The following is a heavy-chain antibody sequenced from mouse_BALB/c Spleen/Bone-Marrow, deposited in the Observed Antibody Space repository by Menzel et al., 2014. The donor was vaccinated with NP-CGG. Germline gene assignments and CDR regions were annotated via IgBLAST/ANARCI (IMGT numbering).Heavy chain of an antibody. D-gene: IGHD3-3*01. CDR1: GFTFGSYT. CDR3: ARRAGAY. Sequence: EVQRVESGGGLVQPGGSLKLSCAASGFTFGSYTMSWVRQTPEKRLEWVAYISNGGGSTYYPDTVKGRFTIPRDNAKNTLYLQMSSLKSEDTAMYYCARRAGAYWGQGTLVTVSA. J-gene: IGHJ3*01. CDR2: ISNGGGST. V-gene: IGHV5-12-2*01.